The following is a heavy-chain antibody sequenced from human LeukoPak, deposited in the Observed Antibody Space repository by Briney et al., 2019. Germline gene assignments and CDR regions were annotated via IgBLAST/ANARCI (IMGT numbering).Heavy chain of an antibody. Sequence: SETLSLTCTVSGGSISSYYWSWIRQPPGKGLEWIGYIYYSGSTNYNPSLKSRVTISVDTSKNQFSLKLSSVTAADTAVYYCARSVGYDFWSGYSTWFDPWGQGTLVTVSS. CDR2: IYYSGST. D-gene: IGHD3-3*01. J-gene: IGHJ5*02. CDR3: ARSVGYDFWSGYSTWFDP. V-gene: IGHV4-59*08. CDR1: GGSISSYY.